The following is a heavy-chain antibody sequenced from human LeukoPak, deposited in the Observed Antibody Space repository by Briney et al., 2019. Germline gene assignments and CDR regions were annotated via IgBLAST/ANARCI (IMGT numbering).Heavy chain of an antibody. V-gene: IGHV5-51*07. CDR3: ARNRDSDY. Sequence: NRGESLKISCKASGYSFSSYWIGWVHQMPGKGLEWMGIIYPGDSATRYGPSFQGQVTISADKSISTAYLQWSSLKASDTAMYYCARNRDSDYWGQGTLVTVSS. CDR1: GYSFSSYW. D-gene: IGHD2/OR15-2a*01. CDR2: IYPGDSAT. J-gene: IGHJ4*02.